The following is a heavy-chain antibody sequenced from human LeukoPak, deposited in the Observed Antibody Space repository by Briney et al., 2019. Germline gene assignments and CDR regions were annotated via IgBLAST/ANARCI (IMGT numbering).Heavy chain of an antibody. CDR1: GFTFSSYE. D-gene: IGHD6-19*01. V-gene: IGHV3-48*03. Sequence: PGGSLRLSCAASGFTFSSYEMNWVREAPGKGLEWVSYISSSGSTIYYADSVKGRFTISRDNSKNTLYLQMNSLRAEDTAVYYCAKVLTEYSSGWYVRGYYYGMDVWGQGTTVTVSS. J-gene: IGHJ6*02. CDR2: ISSSGSTI. CDR3: AKVLTEYSSGWYVRGYYYGMDV.